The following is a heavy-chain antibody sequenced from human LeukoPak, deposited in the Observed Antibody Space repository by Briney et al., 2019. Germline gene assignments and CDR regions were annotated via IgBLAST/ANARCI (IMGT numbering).Heavy chain of an antibody. CDR1: GYTFTSYD. CDR2: INPNSGGT. D-gene: IGHD1-26*01. J-gene: IGHJ3*02. Sequence: GASVKVSCKASGYTFTSYDINWVRQAPGQGLEWMGWINPNSGGTNYAQKFQGRVTMTRDTSISTAYMELSRLRSDDTAVYYCAKVGATAPLDAFDIWGQGTMVTVSS. CDR3: AKVGATAPLDAFDI. V-gene: IGHV1-2*02.